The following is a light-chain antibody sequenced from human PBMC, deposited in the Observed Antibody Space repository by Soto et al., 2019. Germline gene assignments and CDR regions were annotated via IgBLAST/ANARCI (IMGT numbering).Light chain of an antibody. CDR1: QGISTS. CDR2: AAS. V-gene: IGKV1-9*01. Sequence: IQLTQSPSSLSASVGDRVTISCRASQGISTSLTWYQQKPGKAPKLLIFAASTLQSGVLSRFSGSGSGTDFTLTISSLQPEDFATYYCQQLNSYPWTFGQGTKVEIK. CDR3: QQLNSYPWT. J-gene: IGKJ1*01.